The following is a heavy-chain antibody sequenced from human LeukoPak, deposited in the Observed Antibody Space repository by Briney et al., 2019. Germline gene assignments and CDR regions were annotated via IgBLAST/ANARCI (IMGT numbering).Heavy chain of an antibody. CDR2: MYLSGTT. V-gene: IGHV4-38-2*01. J-gene: IGHJ3*01. CDR3: AKTDYGHYSGFEV. CDR1: TYSISSGYS. D-gene: IGHD4-17*01. Sequence: PSETLSLTCVVSTYSISSGYSWGWIRQPTGKGLEWIGSMYLSGTTYYNPSLKSRVTISVDKSENQFSLKVNFVTAADTAVYFCAKTDYGHYSGFEVWGQGIMVTVSS.